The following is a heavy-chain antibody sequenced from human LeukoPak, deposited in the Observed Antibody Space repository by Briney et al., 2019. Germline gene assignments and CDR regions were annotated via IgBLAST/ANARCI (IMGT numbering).Heavy chain of an antibody. V-gene: IGHV4-39*07. CDR3: ARGGGVVLRYFDWLGYNAFDI. D-gene: IGHD3-9*01. CDR1: GGSISSSSYY. Sequence: SETLSLTCTVSGGSISSSSYYWAWIRQPPGKGLEWIGSIHYSGSTYYNPSLQSRVTISVDTSKNQFSLKLSSVTAADTAVYYCARGGGVVLRYFDWLGYNAFDIWGQGTMVTVSS. CDR2: IHYSGST. J-gene: IGHJ3*02.